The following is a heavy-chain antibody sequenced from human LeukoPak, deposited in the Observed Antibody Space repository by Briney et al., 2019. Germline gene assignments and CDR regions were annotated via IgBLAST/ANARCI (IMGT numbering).Heavy chain of an antibody. J-gene: IGHJ3*02. D-gene: IGHD1-20*01. V-gene: IGHV1-18*01. CDR1: GYTFTSYG. CDR2: ISAYNGNT. CDR3: ARITSLVRAFDI. Sequence: ASVKVSCKASGYTFTSYGMSWVRQAPGQGLEWMGWISAYNGNTNYAQKLQGRVTMTTDTSTSTAYMELRSLRSDDTAVYYCARITSLVRAFDIWGQGTMVTVSS.